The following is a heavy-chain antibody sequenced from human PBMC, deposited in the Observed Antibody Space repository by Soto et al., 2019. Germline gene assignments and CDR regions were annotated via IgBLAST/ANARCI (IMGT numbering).Heavy chain of an antibody. CDR1: GFTFSDYY. CDR3: ARDSFGHPGISFDP. CDR2: ISSSGSTI. Sequence: GGSLRLSCAASGFTFSDYYMSWIRQAPGKGLEWVSYISSSGSTIYYADSVKGRFTISRDNAKNSLYLQVNSLRAEDTAVYYCARDSFGHPGISFDPWGQGTLVTVSS. D-gene: IGHD6-13*01. J-gene: IGHJ5*02. V-gene: IGHV3-11*01.